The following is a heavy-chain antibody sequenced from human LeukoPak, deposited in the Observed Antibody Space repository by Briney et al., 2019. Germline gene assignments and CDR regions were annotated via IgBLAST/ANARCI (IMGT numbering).Heavy chain of an antibody. CDR1: GGPISSGSYY. V-gene: IGHV4-61*02. Sequence: SQTLSLTCTVSGGPISSGSYYWSWIRQPAGTGLEWIGRIYTSGSTNYNPSLKSRVTISVDTSKNQFSLKLSSVTAADTAVYYCARVIRTYYYDSSGYSYYYYMDVWGKGTTVTVSS. D-gene: IGHD3-22*01. J-gene: IGHJ6*03. CDR2: IYTSGST. CDR3: ARVIRTYYYDSSGYSYYYYMDV.